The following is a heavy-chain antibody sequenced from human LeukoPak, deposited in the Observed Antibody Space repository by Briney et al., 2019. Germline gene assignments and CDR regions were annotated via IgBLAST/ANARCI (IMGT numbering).Heavy chain of an antibody. D-gene: IGHD2-15*01. CDR2: IYHSGST. CDR3: ARSVVAATPADDAFDI. V-gene: IGHV4-4*02. Sequence: PSETLSLTCTVSGGSISSSNWWSWVRQPPGKGLEWIGEIYHSGSTNYNPSLKSRVTISVDKSKNQFSLKLSSVTAADTAVYYCARSVVAATPADDAFDIWGQGTMVTVSS. J-gene: IGHJ3*02. CDR1: GGSISSSNW.